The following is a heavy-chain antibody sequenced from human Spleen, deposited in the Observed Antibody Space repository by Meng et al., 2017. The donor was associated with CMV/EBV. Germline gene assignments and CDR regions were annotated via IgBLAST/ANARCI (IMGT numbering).Heavy chain of an antibody. V-gene: IGHV4-31*03. D-gene: IGHD4-23*01. CDR2: IYYRGSA. CDR1: GGSLSSCVYY. Sequence: CTVSGGSLSSCVYYWSCIRQHPRKGLEWIRYIYYRGSAYSTPSLESRVTILVDTSENQFSLNLSSVTAADTAVYYCARATMVVTHFDYWGQGTLVTVSS. J-gene: IGHJ4*02. CDR3: ARATMVVTHFDY.